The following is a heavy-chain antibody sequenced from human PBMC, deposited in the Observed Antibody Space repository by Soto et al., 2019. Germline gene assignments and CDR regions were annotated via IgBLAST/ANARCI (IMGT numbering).Heavy chain of an antibody. Sequence: QVQLVQSGAEVKKPGASVKVSCKASGYTFTNYDINWVRQATGQVLEWMGWMNPNSGNTDYAQKFQGRVTMTRNASITTAYMGLSSLRSEDKAVYYCARGPRYCTNGVCYTTGGGSYYYWGQGTLVTVSS. D-gene: IGHD2-8*01. CDR1: GYTFTNYD. J-gene: IGHJ4*02. CDR3: ARGPRYCTNGVCYTTGGGSYYY. V-gene: IGHV1-8*01. CDR2: MNPNSGNT.